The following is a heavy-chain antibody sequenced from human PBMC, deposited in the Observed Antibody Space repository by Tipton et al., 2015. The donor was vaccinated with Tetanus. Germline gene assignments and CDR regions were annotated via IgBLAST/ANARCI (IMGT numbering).Heavy chain of an antibody. D-gene: IGHD2-21*02. V-gene: IGHV3-21*01. CDR2: ISGSGNYI. Sequence: QLVQSGGGLVKPGGSLRLSCAASGFTFFDYSMNWVRQAPGKGLEWVSSISGSGNYIYYADSVKGRFTISRANAKNSLYLQMNSLRADDTAVYFCARVHTPGLLGRYPFDSWGQGTLATVSS. CDR1: GFTFFDYS. CDR3: ARVHTPGLLGRYPFDS. J-gene: IGHJ5*01.